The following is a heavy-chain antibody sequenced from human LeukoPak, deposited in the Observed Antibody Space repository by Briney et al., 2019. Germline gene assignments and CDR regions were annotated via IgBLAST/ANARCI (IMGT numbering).Heavy chain of an antibody. CDR3: ASAAAALGY. CDR1: GYTFTSYY. V-gene: IGHV1-2*02. CDR2: INPNSRGT. J-gene: IGHJ4*02. Sequence: ASVKVSCKASGYTFTSYYMHWVGQAPGQGLEWMGWINPNSRGTTYAPKFQARVTITRDTSISPAYMELSRLRSDDTAVYYCASAAAALGYWGQGTLVTVSS. D-gene: IGHD6-13*01.